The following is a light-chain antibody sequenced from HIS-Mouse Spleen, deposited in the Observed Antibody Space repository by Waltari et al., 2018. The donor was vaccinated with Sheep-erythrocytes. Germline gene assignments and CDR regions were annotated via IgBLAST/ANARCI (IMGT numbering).Light chain of an antibody. CDR2: EGS. CDR3: CSYAGSSTPWV. Sequence: GQSITISCTGTSSDVGRYNLVSWYQQHPGKAPKLMIYEGSKRPSGVSNRFSGSKSGNTASLTISGLQAEDEADYYCCSYAGSSTPWVFGGGTKLTVL. CDR1: SSDVGRYNL. J-gene: IGLJ3*02. V-gene: IGLV2-23*01.